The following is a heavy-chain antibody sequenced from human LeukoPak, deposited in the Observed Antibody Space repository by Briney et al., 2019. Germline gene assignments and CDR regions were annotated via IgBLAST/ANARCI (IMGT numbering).Heavy chain of an antibody. CDR1: GFPFSSYA. V-gene: IGHV3-23*01. Sequence: QPGGSLRLSCAASGFPFSSYAMSWVRQAPGKGLEWVSAISGSGGSTYYADSVKDRFTISRDNSKNTLYLQMNSLRAEDTAVYYCAKVGYYDSSGYVDYWGQGTLVTVSS. CDR2: ISGSGGST. J-gene: IGHJ4*02. D-gene: IGHD3-22*01. CDR3: AKVGYYDSSGYVDY.